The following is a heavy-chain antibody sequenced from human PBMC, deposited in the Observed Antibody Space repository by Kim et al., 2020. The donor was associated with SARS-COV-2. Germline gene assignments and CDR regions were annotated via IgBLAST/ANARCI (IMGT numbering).Heavy chain of an antibody. Sequence: DSVKGRFTSSRDNAKNSLYLQMNSLRAEDTAVYYCAREYVVVAATGAEFDPWGQGTLVTVSS. CDR3: AREYVVVAATGAEFDP. V-gene: IGHV3-21*01. J-gene: IGHJ5*02. D-gene: IGHD2-15*01.